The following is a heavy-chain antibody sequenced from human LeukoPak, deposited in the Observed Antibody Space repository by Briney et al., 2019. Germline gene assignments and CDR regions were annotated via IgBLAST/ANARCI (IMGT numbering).Heavy chain of an antibody. CDR1: GYSLTSYW. Sequence: SGESLKISCKGSGYSLTSYWIGWVRQMPGKGLEWMGIIYPGDSDTRYSPSFQGQVTISADKSISTAYLQWSSLKASDTAMYYCARLGLAAYSSSWYGGDYWGQGTLVTVSS. CDR2: IYPGDSDT. D-gene: IGHD6-13*01. CDR3: ARLGLAAYSSSWYGGDY. V-gene: IGHV5-51*01. J-gene: IGHJ4*02.